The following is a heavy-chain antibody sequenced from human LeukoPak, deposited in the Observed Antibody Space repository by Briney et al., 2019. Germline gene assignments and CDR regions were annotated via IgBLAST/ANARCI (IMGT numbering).Heavy chain of an antibody. CDR1: GFTFSSYW. CDR3: AREDCSSTSCYTGAQRGSYYYYYYMDV. CDR2: IKQDGSEK. V-gene: IGHV3-7*01. J-gene: IGHJ6*03. D-gene: IGHD2-2*02. Sequence: GGSLRLSCAASGFTFSSYWMSWVRQAPGKGLEWVANIKQDGSEKYYVDSVKGRFAISRDNAKNSLYLQMNSLRAEDTAVYYCAREDCSSTSCYTGAQRGSYYYYYYMDVWGKGTTVTVSS.